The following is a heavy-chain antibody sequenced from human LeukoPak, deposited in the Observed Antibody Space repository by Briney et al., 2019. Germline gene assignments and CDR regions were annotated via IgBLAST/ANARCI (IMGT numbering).Heavy chain of an antibody. CDR3: ARGRGYSNGWFEADDY. CDR2: MNPNSGNT. J-gene: IGHJ4*02. CDR1: GYPFLSYD. Sequence: ASVKVSCKASGYPFLSYDINWVRQATGQGLEWMGWMNPNSGNTGYAQRFQGRVTMTRNTSISTAYMEVSSLRSEDTAMYFCARGRGYSNGWFEADDYWGQGTLVTVSS. D-gene: IGHD6-19*01. V-gene: IGHV1-8*01.